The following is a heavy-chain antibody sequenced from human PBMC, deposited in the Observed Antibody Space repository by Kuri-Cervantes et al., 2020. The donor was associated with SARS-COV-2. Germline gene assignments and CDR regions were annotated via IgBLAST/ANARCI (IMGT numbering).Heavy chain of an antibody. CDR2: INPNSGGT. CDR1: GYTFTGYY. V-gene: IGHV1-2*02. J-gene: IGHJ4*02. Sequence: ASVKVSCKASGYTFTGYYMHWVRQAPGQGLEWMGWINPNSGGTNYAQKFQGRVTMTRDTSISTVYMELSRLRSDDTAVYYCARTAAAATGYFDYWGQGTLVTVSS. CDR3: ARTAAAATGYFDY. D-gene: IGHD6-13*01.